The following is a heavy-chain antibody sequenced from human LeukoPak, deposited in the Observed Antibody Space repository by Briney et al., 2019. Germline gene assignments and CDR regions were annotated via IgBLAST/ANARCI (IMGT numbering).Heavy chain of an antibody. CDR2: INHSGST. CDR3: ARGGGYSYGPTGFDY. J-gene: IGHJ4*02. D-gene: IGHD5-18*01. Sequence: PSETLSLTCAVYGGSFSGYYWSWIRQPPGKGLEWIGEINHSGSTNYNPSLKSRVTISVDMPKNQFSLKLSSVTAADTAVYYCARGGGYSYGPTGFDYWGQGTLVTVSS. V-gene: IGHV4-34*01. CDR1: GGSFSGYY.